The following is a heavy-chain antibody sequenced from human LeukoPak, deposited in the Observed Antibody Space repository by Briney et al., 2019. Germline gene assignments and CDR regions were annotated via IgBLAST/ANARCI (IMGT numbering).Heavy chain of an antibody. Sequence: GGSLRLSCAASGFTFSSYAMHWVRQAPGKGLEWVAGISYDGSNKYYADSVKGRFTISRDNSKNTLYLQMNSLRAEDTAVYYCARDSLATVTHQFDYWGQGTLVTVSS. CDR3: ARDSLATVTHQFDY. D-gene: IGHD4-17*01. J-gene: IGHJ4*02. CDR2: ISYDGSNK. CDR1: GFTFSSYA. V-gene: IGHV3-30-3*01.